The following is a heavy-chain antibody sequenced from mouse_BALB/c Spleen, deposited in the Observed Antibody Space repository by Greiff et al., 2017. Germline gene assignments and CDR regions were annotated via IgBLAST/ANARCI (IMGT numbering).Heavy chain of an antibody. CDR3: ARESYGSSPWFAY. D-gene: IGHD1-1*01. Sequence: VQLQQSGPGLVKPSQSLSLTCSVTGYSITSGYYWNWIRQFPGNKLEWMGYISYDGSNNYNPSLKNRISITRDTSKNQFFLKLNSVTTEDTATYYCARESYGSSPWFAYWGQGTLVTVSA. V-gene: IGHV3-6*02. J-gene: IGHJ3*01. CDR1: GYSITSGYY. CDR2: ISYDGSN.